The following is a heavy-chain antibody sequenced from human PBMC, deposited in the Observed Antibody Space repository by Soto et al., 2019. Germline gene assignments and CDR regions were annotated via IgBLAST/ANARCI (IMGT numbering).Heavy chain of an antibody. J-gene: IGHJ5*02. CDR2: INPNSGGT. CDR3: ARDSLGYCSSTSCYTRNWFGP. CDR1: GYTFTGYY. V-gene: IGHV1-2*04. Sequence: ASVKVSCKASGYTFTGYYMHWVRQAPGQGLEWMGWINPNSGGTNYAQKFQGWVTMTRDTSISTAYMELSRLRSDDTAVYYCARDSLGYCSSTSCYTRNWFGPWGQGTLVTVSS. D-gene: IGHD2-2*01.